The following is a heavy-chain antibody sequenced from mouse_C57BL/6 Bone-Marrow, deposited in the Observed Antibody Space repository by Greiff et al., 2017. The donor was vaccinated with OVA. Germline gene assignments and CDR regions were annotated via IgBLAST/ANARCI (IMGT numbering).Heavy chain of an antibody. CDR3: APFTTVVASNWYFDV. J-gene: IGHJ1*03. V-gene: IGHV1-64*01. Sequence: QVQLQQSGAELVKPGASVKLSCKASGYTFTSYWMHWVKQRPGQGLEWIGMIHPNSGSTNYNEKFKSKATLTVDKSSSTAYMQLSSLTSEDSAVYYCAPFTTVVASNWYFDVWGTGTTVTVSS. CDR1: GYTFTSYW. CDR2: IHPNSGST. D-gene: IGHD1-1*01.